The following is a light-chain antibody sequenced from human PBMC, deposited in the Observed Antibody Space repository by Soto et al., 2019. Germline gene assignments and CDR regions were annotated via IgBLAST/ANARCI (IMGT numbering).Light chain of an antibody. V-gene: IGKV1-39*01. CDR2: AAS. J-gene: IGKJ1*01. CDR1: QNIATF. Sequence: QMTQSPSSLSASVGDRVTITCRASQNIATFLNWYQQRLGKAPKLLIYAASDLKSGVPSRFSDSGSGTDFTLPISRLQPEDCEKYHHQQNDDHPQTFGQGTKVEI. CDR3: QQNDDHPQT.